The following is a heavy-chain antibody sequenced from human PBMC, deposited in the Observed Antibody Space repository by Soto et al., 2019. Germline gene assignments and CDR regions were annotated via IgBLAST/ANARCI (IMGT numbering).Heavy chain of an antibody. V-gene: IGHV4-31*03. Sequence: SETLSLTCTVSGRPVSSGGYYWTWIRQFPGKGLEWIGSIYHIGSPSYNPSLKSRLSMSLDASKNQFSLNLTSVTAADTAIYYCVRDRALDSSGHWFDSWGQGTLVTVSS. J-gene: IGHJ5*01. CDR2: IYHIGSP. CDR1: GRPVSSGGYY. CDR3: VRDRALDSSGHWFDS. D-gene: IGHD6-19*01.